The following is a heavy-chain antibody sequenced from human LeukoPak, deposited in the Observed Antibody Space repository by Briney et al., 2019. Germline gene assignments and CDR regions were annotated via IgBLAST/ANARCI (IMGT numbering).Heavy chain of an antibody. V-gene: IGHV5-51*01. D-gene: IGHD5-12*01. CDR1: GYSFTSYW. CDR2: IYPGDSDT. Sequence: GESLKISCKGSGYSFTSYWIGWVRQMPGKGLEWMGIIYPGDSDTRYSPSFQGQVTISADKSISTAYLQWSGLKASDTAMYYCARLSDIVATIPYYYYYGMDVWGQGTTVTVSS. J-gene: IGHJ6*02. CDR3: ARLSDIVATIPYYYYYGMDV.